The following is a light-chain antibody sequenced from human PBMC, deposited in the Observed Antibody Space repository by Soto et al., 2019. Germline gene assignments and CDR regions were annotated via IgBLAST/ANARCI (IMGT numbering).Light chain of an antibody. CDR1: QSVSFN. CDR2: GSS. V-gene: IGKV3D-15*01. CDR3: QQYNNWPPWT. Sequence: EIVMTQSPDTLSVAPGERATLSCRASQSVSFNLAWYQQRPGQAPRLLIYGSSTRATGIPARFSGSGSGTEFTLTISSLQSEDFAVYYCQQYNNWPPWTFGQGTKVEIK. J-gene: IGKJ1*01.